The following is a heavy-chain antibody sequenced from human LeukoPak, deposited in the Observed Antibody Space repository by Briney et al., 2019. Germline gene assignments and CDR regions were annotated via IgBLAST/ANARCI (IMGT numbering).Heavy chain of an antibody. CDR2: IYTSGST. V-gene: IGHV4-4*07. Sequence: SETLSLTCTVSGGSISSYYWSWIRQPAGKGLEWIGRIYTSGSTNYNPSLKSRVTMSVDTSKNQFSLKLSSVTAADTAVYYCARDRGNDYGGIRNSYPGAFDIWGQGTMVTVSS. CDR3: ARDRGNDYGGIRNSYPGAFDI. D-gene: IGHD4-23*01. J-gene: IGHJ3*02. CDR1: GGSISSYY.